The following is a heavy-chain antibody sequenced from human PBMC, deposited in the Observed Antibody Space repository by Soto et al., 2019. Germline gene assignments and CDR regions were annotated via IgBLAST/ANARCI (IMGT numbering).Heavy chain of an antibody. Sequence: EVQLVESGGGLVQPGGSLRLSCAASGFTVSSNYMSWVRQAPGKGLEWVSVIYSGGSTYYADSVKGRFTISRDNSKNTLYLQMNSLRAEDTAVYYCASAYCSSTSCPYYYYMDVWGKGTTVTVSS. CDR3: ASAYCSSTSCPYYYYMDV. CDR2: IYSGGST. V-gene: IGHV3-66*01. D-gene: IGHD2-2*01. J-gene: IGHJ6*03. CDR1: GFTVSSNY.